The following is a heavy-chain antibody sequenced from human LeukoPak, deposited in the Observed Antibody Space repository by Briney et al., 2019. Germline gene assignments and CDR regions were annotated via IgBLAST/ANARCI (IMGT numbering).Heavy chain of an antibody. Sequence: PSETLSLTCTVSGGSISSSSYYWGWIRQPPGKGLEWIGSIYYSGSTYYNPSLKSRVTISVDTSKNQFSLKLSSVTAADTAVYYYASPTLGYCSSTSCLTAEYFQHWGQGTLVTVSS. CDR2: IYYSGST. D-gene: IGHD2-2*01. V-gene: IGHV4-39*01. CDR3: ASPTLGYCSSTSCLTAEYFQH. CDR1: GGSISSSSYY. J-gene: IGHJ1*01.